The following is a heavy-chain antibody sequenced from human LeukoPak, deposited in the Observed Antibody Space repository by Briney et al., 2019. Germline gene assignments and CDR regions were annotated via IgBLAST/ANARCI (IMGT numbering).Heavy chain of an antibody. D-gene: IGHD1-7*01. J-gene: IGHJ6*02. CDR1: EGTFSSYA. CDR3: ARTPSPGTTVSYYYYGMDV. V-gene: IGHV1-69*05. Sequence: SVKVSCKASEGTFSSYAISWVRQAPGQGLEWMGGIIPIFGTANYAQKFQGRVTITRDTSASTAYMELSSLRSEDTAVYYCARTPSPGTTVSYYYYGMDVWGQGTTVTVSS. CDR2: IIPIFGTA.